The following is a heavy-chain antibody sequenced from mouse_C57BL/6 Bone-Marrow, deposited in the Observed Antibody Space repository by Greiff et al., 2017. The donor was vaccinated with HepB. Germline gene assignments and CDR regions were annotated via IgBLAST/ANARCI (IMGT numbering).Heavy chain of an antibody. Sequence: VQLQQSVAELVRPGASVKLSCTAPGFYIKNTYMHWVKQRPEQGLEWIGRIDPATGNTKYAPKFQGKATITADTSSNTAYLPLSRLTSEDTASYYCARNGGPYWGQGTTLPVS. V-gene: IGHV14-3*01. CDR1: GFYIKNTY. J-gene: IGHJ2*01. CDR3: ARNGGPY. CDR2: IDPATGNT.